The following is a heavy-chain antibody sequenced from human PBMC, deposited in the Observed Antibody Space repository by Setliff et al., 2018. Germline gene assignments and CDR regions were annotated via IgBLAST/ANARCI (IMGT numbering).Heavy chain of an antibody. CDR1: GGTFSSYA. CDR2: IISIFGTA. V-gene: IGHV1-69*13. J-gene: IGHJ4*02. D-gene: IGHD3-10*01. CDR3: ARLIGRSITMVRGAFDY. Sequence: ASVKVSCKASGGTFSSYAISWVRQAPGQGLEWMGGIISIFGTANYAQKFQGRVTITADESTSTAYMELSSLRSEDTAVYYCARLIGRSITMVRGAFDYWGQGTLVTVSS.